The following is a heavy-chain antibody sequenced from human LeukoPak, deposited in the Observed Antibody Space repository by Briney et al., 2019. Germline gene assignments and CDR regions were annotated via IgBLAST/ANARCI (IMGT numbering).Heavy chain of an antibody. CDR2: ISYDGSNK. D-gene: IGHD6-13*01. Sequence: GGSLRLSCAASGFTFSSYSMNWVRQAPGKGLEWVAVISYDGSNKYYADSVKGRFTISRDNSKNTLYLQMNSLRAEDTAVYYCAKDRSQQLVQYYFDYWGQGTLVTVSS. J-gene: IGHJ4*02. CDR3: AKDRSQQLVQYYFDY. V-gene: IGHV3-30*18. CDR1: GFTFSSYS.